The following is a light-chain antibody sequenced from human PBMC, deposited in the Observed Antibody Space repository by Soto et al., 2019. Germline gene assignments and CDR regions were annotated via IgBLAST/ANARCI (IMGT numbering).Light chain of an antibody. Sequence: QSVLTQSASVYGSPGQSITISCTGTGSVVGSYNLVSWYQQVPGKAPKLMVYEDTKRPSGISNRFSGSKSGNSASLTISGLQAEDEADYYCCSYADSSRTLVFGGGTQLTVL. CDR2: EDT. CDR3: CSYADSSRTLV. J-gene: IGLJ2*01. CDR1: GSVVGSYNL. V-gene: IGLV2-23*01.